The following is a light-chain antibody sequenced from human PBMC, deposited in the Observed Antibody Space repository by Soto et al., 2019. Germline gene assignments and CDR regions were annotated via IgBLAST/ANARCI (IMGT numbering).Light chain of an antibody. V-gene: IGKV1-5*03. CDR2: KAS. Sequence: DIQMTQFPSTLSASVGDRGTITCRASQSISSWLAWYQQKPGKAPKLLIYKASSLQSGVPSRFSGSGSGTEFTLTISSLQPDDFATYHCRQYNTYPLTFSGGTKVDIK. CDR1: QSISSW. CDR3: RQYNTYPLT. J-gene: IGKJ4*01.